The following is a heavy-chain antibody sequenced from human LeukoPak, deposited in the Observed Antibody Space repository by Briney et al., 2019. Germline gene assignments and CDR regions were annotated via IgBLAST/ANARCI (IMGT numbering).Heavy chain of an antibody. D-gene: IGHD6-13*01. Sequence: GGSLRLSCAASGFTFSSYWMSWVRQAPGKGLEWVANIKQGGSEKYYVDSVKGRFTISRDNAKNSLYLQMNSLRAEDTAVYYCARGNRKGSWYGEDYYYGMDVWGQGTTVTVSS. V-gene: IGHV3-7*05. J-gene: IGHJ6*01. CDR2: IKQGGSEK. CDR3: ARGNRKGSWYGEDYYYGMDV. CDR1: GFTFSSYW.